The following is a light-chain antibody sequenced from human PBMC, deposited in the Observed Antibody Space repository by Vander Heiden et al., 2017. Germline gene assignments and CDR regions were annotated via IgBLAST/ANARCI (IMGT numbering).Light chain of an antibody. CDR3: AAWDDSLHGVV. CDR1: SSNLASNT. V-gene: IGLV1-44*01. Sequence: QSVLTQPPSASGTPGQKVTISCSGSSSNLASNTVTWYQQLPGTAPKLVIYRNKQRPSGVPDRFSGSKSGTSASLAISGLQSEDEADYSCAAWDDSLHGVVFGGGTKLTVL. J-gene: IGLJ2*01. CDR2: RNK.